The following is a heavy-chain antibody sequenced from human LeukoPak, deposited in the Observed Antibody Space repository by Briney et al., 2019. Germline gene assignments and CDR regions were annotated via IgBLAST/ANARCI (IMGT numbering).Heavy chain of an antibody. CDR2: TSHDEATK. CDR1: GFTFSSYP. Sequence: PGRSLRLSCAASGFTFSSYPMHWVRQAPGKGLEWVAITSHDEATKYYADSVKGRFTISKDNSKNTLYLQMNSLRAEDTAVYYCARDDPGGIDSWGQGTLVTVSS. CDR3: ARDDPGGIDS. J-gene: IGHJ4*02. D-gene: IGHD1-1*01. V-gene: IGHV3-30-3*01.